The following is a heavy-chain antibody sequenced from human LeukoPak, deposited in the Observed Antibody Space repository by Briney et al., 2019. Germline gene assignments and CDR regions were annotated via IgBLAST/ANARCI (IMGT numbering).Heavy chain of an antibody. V-gene: IGHV3-20*04. J-gene: IGHJ4*02. D-gene: IGHD5-18*01. Sequence: GGSLRLSCAASGFAFEDYGMSWLPQAPGKGLEWVSGINWNGGSIGYADSVKGRFTISRDNAKNSLYLQINSLRAEDTALYYCARADKDGYGFFGFDYWGQGTLVTVSS. CDR2: INWNGGSI. CDR1: GFAFEDYG. CDR3: ARADKDGYGFFGFDY.